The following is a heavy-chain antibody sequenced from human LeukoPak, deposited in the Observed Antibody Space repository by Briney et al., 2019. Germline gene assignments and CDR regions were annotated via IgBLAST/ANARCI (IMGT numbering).Heavy chain of an antibody. CDR1: GFTFSSYA. CDR2: ISGSGGST. D-gene: IGHD2-2*01. CDR3: AKRDIVVVPAATTLDY. Sequence: GSLRLSCAASGFTFSSYAMSWVRQAPGKGLEWVSAISGSGGSTYYADSVKGRFTISRDNSKNTLYLQMNSLRAEDTAVYYCAKRDIVVVPAATTLDYWGQGTLVTVSS. J-gene: IGHJ4*02. V-gene: IGHV3-23*01.